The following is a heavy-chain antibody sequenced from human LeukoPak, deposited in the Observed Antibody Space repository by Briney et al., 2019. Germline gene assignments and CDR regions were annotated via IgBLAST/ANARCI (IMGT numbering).Heavy chain of an antibody. D-gene: IGHD3-22*01. J-gene: IGHJ6*04. Sequence: GGSLRLSCTTSGFTFGDYAMSWVRQAPGKGLEWVSFIRSKVYGGTADYAASVKGRFTISRDDSKSIAYLQMNSLKTEGTAVYYCTRDSLPYYYDSSGSFWGKGTTVTVSS. V-gene: IGHV3-49*04. CDR1: GFTFGDYA. CDR2: IRSKVYGGTA. CDR3: TRDSLPYYYDSSGSF.